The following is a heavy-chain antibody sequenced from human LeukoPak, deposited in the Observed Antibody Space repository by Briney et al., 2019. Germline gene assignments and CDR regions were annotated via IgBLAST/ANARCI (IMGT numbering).Heavy chain of an antibody. D-gene: IGHD3-16*01. J-gene: IGHJ6*02. CDR2: ISSSSSYI. V-gene: IGHV3-21*04. CDR1: GFTFSSYS. CDR3: ARGGGLDV. Sequence: GGSLRLSCAASGFTFSSYSMYWVRQAPGKGLEWVSSISSSSSYIYYADSVKGRFTISRDNAKNSLYLQMSNLRAEDTAVYFCARGGGLDVWGQGATVTVSS.